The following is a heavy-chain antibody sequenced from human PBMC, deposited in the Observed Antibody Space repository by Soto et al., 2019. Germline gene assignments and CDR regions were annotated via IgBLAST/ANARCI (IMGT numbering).Heavy chain of an antibody. CDR3: ARVYYDFWSGYSRWEIYWFDP. CDR2: TYYRSKWYN. J-gene: IGHJ5*02. Sequence: PSQTLSLTCAISGDSVSSNSAAWNWIRQSPSRGLEWLGRTYYRSKWYNDYAVSVKSRITINPDTSKNQFSLQLNSVTPEDTAVYYCARVYYDFWSGYSRWEIYWFDPCGEGTLVTVSS. CDR1: GDSVSSNSAA. V-gene: IGHV6-1*01. D-gene: IGHD3-3*01.